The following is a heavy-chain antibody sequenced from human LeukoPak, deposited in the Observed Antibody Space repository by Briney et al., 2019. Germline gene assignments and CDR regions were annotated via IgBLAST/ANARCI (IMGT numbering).Heavy chain of an antibody. CDR3: ASPPAPYDFWSGYYSY. V-gene: IGHV4-39*01. J-gene: IGHJ4*02. Sequence: SETLSLICLVSGESIITNYYYWGWIRQTPEKGLEWIGSVYHSGSAYYNPSLKSRVTLEVDTSKNQFSLNLSSVTAADTAVYYCASPPAPYDFWSGYYSYWGQGTLVTVSS. CDR2: VYHSGSA. D-gene: IGHD3-3*01. CDR1: GESIITNYYY.